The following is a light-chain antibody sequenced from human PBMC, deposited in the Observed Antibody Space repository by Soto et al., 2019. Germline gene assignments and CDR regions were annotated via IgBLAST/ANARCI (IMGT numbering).Light chain of an antibody. J-gene: IGLJ3*02. Sequence: QSALTQPASVSGSPGQSITISCTGTSSDVGGYKYVSWYQQYPGKAPKLMIYEISNRPSGVSNRFSGSKSGNTASLTISGLQAEDEADYSCASYTTTNTLVFGGGTKVTVL. V-gene: IGLV2-14*01. CDR1: SSDVGGYKY. CDR3: ASYTTTNTLV. CDR2: EIS.